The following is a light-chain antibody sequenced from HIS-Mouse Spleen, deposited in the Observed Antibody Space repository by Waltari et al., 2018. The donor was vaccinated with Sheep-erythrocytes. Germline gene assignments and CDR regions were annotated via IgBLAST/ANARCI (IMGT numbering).Light chain of an antibody. CDR1: ALPKKY. J-gene: IGLJ3*02. CDR2: KDS. V-gene: IGLV3-10*01. CDR3: YSTDSSGNHRV. Sequence: SYELTQPPSVSVSPGQTARITCSGDALPKKYAYWYQQKSGQAPVRVIYKDSKRPSGIPEWFSGSSSGTMATLTISGAQVEDEADYYCYSTDSSGNHRVFGGGTKLTVL.